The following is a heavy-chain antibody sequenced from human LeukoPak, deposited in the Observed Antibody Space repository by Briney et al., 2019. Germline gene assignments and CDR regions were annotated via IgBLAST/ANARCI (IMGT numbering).Heavy chain of an antibody. J-gene: IGHJ4*02. CDR1: GFGFNSYW. Sequence: PGGSLRLSCAASGFGFNSYWINWVRQAPGKGLEWLASINQDGSEKYYVDSVKGRFTISRDNAKNSLYLQMNSLRAEDTAVYYCTTFYSRLTDYWGQGTVVTVSS. V-gene: IGHV3-7*05. CDR3: TTFYSRLTDY. CDR2: INQDGSEK. D-gene: IGHD2/OR15-2a*01.